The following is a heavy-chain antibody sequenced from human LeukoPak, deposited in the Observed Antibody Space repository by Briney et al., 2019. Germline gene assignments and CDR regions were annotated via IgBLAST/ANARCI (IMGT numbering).Heavy chain of an antibody. CDR1: GYTFTSYG. Sequence: ASVKVSCKASGYTFTSYGISWVRQAPGQGLEWMGWISAYNGNTNYAQKLQGRVTMTTDTSTSTAYMELRSLRSDDTAVYYCARDYYGSGRGYWFDPWGQGTLVTVSP. D-gene: IGHD3-10*01. CDR2: ISAYNGNT. J-gene: IGHJ5*02. V-gene: IGHV1-18*01. CDR3: ARDYYGSGRGYWFDP.